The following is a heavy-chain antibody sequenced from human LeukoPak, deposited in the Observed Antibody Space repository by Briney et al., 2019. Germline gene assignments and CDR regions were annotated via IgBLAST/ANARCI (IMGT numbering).Heavy chain of an antibody. CDR2: IYYSGST. CDR1: GGSISSYY. J-gene: IGHJ3*02. V-gene: IGHV4-59*08. Sequence: SETLSLTCTVSGGSISSYYWSWIRQPPGKGLEWIGYIYYSGSTNYNPSLKSRVTISVDTSKNQFSLKLSSVTAADTAVYYCASLYGDYNAQNAFDIWGQGTMVTVSS. D-gene: IGHD4-17*01. CDR3: ASLYGDYNAQNAFDI.